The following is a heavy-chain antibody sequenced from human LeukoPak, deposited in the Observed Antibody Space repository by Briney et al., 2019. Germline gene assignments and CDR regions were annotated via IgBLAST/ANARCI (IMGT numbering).Heavy chain of an antibody. CDR1: GFTVSTNY. CDR3: AKGRWGFDY. V-gene: IGHV3-53*01. CDR2: IYSGGST. J-gene: IGHJ4*02. D-gene: IGHD3-16*01. Sequence: GGSLRLSCVVSGFTVSTNYMSWVRQAPGKGLEWVSLIYSGGSTYYADSVKGRFTISRDNSKNTLYLQMNSLKAEDTALYYCAKGRWGFDYWGQGTLVTVSS.